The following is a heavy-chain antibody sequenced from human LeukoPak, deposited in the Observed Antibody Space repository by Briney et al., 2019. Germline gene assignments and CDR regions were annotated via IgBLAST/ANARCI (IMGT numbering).Heavy chain of an antibody. V-gene: IGHV4-59*08. CDR1: GGSISSYY. D-gene: IGHD2-2*01. CDR2: IYYSGST. J-gene: IGHJ4*02. CDR3: ARGPPPCSTNCYGYLDY. Sequence: SETLSLTCTVSGGSISSYYWSWIRQPPGKGLEWIGFIYYSGSTNYNPSLKSRVTISVDTSKNQLSLKLSSVTAADTAVYYCARGPPPCSTNCYGYLDYWGQGTLVTVSS.